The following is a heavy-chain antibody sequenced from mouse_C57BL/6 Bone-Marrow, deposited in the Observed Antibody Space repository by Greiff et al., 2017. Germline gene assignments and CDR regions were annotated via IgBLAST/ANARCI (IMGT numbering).Heavy chain of an antibody. J-gene: IGHJ4*01. Sequence: EVQLKESGGGLVKPGGSLKLSCAASGFTFSDYGMHWVRQAPEKGLEWVAYISSGSSTIYYADTVKGRFTISRDNAKNTLFLQMTSLRSEDTAMYYCARREDYYYGSSLDYYAMDYWGQGTSVTVSS. CDR2: ISSGSSTI. V-gene: IGHV5-17*01. CDR1: GFTFSDYG. D-gene: IGHD1-1*01. CDR3: ARREDYYYGSSLDYYAMDY.